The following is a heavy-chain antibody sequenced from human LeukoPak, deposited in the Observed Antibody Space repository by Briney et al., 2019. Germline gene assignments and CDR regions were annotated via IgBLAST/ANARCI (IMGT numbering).Heavy chain of an antibody. J-gene: IGHJ4*02. CDR1: GFTFTNAW. D-gene: IGHD3-22*01. V-gene: IGHV3-69-1*02. CDR2: IDSTDTI. Sequence: GGSLRLSCAASGFTFTNAWMNWVRQAPGKGLQWISHIDSTDTIHYADSVKGRFTISRDNAKNSLYLQMNSLRAEDTAVYYCARSSGSYRPMGYWGQGTLVTVSS. CDR3: ARSSGSYRPMGY.